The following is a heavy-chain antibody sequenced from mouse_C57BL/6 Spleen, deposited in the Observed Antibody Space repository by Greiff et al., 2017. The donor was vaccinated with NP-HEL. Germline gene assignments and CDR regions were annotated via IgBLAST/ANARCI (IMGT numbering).Heavy chain of an antibody. V-gene: IGHV5-16*01. CDR3: ARDGYYGRDYAMDY. CDR2: INYDGSST. J-gene: IGHJ4*01. Sequence: EVKLMESEGGLVQPGSSMKLSCTASGFTFSDYYMAWVRQVPEKGLEWVANINYDGSSTYYLDSLKSRFIISRDNAKNILYLQMSSLKSEDTATYYCARDGYYGRDYAMDYWGQGTSVTVSS. D-gene: IGHD1-1*01. CDR1: GFTFSDYY.